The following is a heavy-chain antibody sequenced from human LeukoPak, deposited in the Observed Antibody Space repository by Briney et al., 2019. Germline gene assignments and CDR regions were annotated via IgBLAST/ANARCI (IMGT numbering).Heavy chain of an antibody. CDR3: ALGSGSYFNSWFDP. CDR1: GGSISSYY. CDR2: IYTSGST. J-gene: IGHJ5*02. Sequence: SETLSLTCTVSGGSISSYYWSWIRQPAGKGLEWIGRIYTSGSTNYNPSLKSRVTMSVDTSKNQFSLKLSSVTAADTAVYYCALGSGSYFNSWFDPWGQGTLVTVSS. V-gene: IGHV4-4*07. D-gene: IGHD3-10*01.